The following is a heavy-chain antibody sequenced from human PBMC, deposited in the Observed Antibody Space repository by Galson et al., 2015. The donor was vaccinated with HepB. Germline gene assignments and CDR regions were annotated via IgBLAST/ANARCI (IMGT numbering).Heavy chain of an antibody. D-gene: IGHD5-18*01. V-gene: IGHV1-69*02. J-gene: IGHJ6*02. CDR3: ASPAGRAPYSYGNYYYYGMDV. Sequence: SVKVSCKASGGTFSSYTISWVRQAPGQGLEWMGRIIPILGIANYAQKFQSGVTITADKSTSTAYMELSSLRSEDTAVYYCASPAGRAPYSYGNYYYYGMDVWGQGTTVTVSS. CDR1: GGTFSSYT. CDR2: IIPILGIA.